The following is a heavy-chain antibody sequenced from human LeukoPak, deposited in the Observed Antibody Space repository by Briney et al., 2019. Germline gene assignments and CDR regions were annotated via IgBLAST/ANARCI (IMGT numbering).Heavy chain of an antibody. V-gene: IGHV1-18*01. Sequence: ASVTVSFKSSGYTFTNYGISWVRQAPGQGLEWMGWISVYNGDTNYAQKFQDRVTMTTDASTSTAYMELRSLRSDDTAVYYCARGYCTSTSCPGGKDYWGQGTLVTVSS. CDR3: ARGYCTSTSCPGGKDY. CDR1: GYTFTNYG. D-gene: IGHD2-2*01. CDR2: ISVYNGDT. J-gene: IGHJ4*02.